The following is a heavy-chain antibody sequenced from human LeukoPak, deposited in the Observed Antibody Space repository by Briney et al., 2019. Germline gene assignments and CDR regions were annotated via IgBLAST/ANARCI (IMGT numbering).Heavy chain of an antibody. CDR3: ARVKSRRYRGDFDY. Sequence: SETLSLTCAVYGGSFSGYYWSWIRQPPGKGLEWIGEINHSGSTNYNPSHKSRVTISVDTSKNQFSLKLSSVTAADTAVYYCARVKSRRYRGDFDYWGQGTLVTVSS. V-gene: IGHV4-34*01. J-gene: IGHJ4*02. D-gene: IGHD2-2*02. CDR2: INHSGST. CDR1: GGSFSGYY.